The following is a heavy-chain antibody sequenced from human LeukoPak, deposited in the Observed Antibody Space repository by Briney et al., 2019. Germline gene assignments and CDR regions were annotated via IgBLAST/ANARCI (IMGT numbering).Heavy chain of an antibody. CDR2: IYSSGST. V-gene: IGHV4-59*01. CDR3: ARLGYYYDTSGYFFDY. D-gene: IGHD3-22*01. CDR1: GGSISRYY. J-gene: IGHJ4*02. Sequence: SETLSLTCTVSGGSISRYYWSWIRQPPGKGLEWIGYIYSSGSTKYNPSLKSRVTISVDTSKNHFSLKLSSVTAADTAVYYCARLGYYYDTSGYFFDYWGQGTLVTVSS.